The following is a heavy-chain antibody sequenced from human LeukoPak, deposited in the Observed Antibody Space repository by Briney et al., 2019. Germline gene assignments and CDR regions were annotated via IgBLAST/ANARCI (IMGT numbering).Heavy chain of an antibody. CDR3: AKGAYYYGSGSYYGGFLVGYYMDV. V-gene: IGHV3-11*04. CDR1: GFTFSDYY. CDR2: ISSSGSTI. J-gene: IGHJ6*03. Sequence: PGGSLRLSCAASGFTFSDYYMSWIRQAPGKGLEWVSYISSSGSTIYYADSVKGRFTISRDNAKNSLYLQMNSLRAEDTAVYYCAKGAYYYGSGSYYGGFLVGYYMDVWGKGTTVTISS. D-gene: IGHD3-10*01.